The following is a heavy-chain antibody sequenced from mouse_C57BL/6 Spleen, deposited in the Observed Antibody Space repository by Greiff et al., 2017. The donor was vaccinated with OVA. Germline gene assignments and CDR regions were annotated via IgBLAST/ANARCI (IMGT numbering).Heavy chain of an antibody. V-gene: IGHV1-53*01. D-gene: IGHD1-1*01. Sequence: QVQLQQPGTELVKPGASVKLSCKASGYTFTSYWMHWVKQSPGQGLEWIGNINPSNGGTNYNENFKSKATLTVDKSSSTAYMQLSSLTSEDSAVYYCAREGYYYGSSTDWYFDVWGTGTTVTVSS. J-gene: IGHJ1*03. CDR2: INPSNGGT. CDR3: AREGYYYGSSTDWYFDV. CDR1: GYTFTSYW.